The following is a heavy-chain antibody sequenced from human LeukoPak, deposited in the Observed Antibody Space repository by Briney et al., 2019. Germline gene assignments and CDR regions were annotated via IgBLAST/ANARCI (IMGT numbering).Heavy chain of an antibody. Sequence: GGSLRLSCAASGFSLSNYWMSWVRQAPGKGLEWVANINQDGSDKYYVDSVMGRFTISKDNAKNSVYLQMNSLRPEDTAIYYCAWYGVTHGLDVWGQGTTATVSS. J-gene: IGHJ6*02. CDR1: GFSLSNYW. CDR2: INQDGSDK. CDR3: AWYGVTHGLDV. D-gene: IGHD3-10*01. V-gene: IGHV3-7*01.